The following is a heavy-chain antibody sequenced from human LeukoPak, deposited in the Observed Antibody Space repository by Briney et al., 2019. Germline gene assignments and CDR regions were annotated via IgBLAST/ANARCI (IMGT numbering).Heavy chain of an antibody. CDR2: ISGSGGST. CDR3: AKDGGYYYDSSEVDY. CDR1: GFTFSSYA. Sequence: GGSLRLSCAASGFTFSSYAMSWVRQAPGKGLEWVSAISGSGGSTYYADSVKGRFTISRDNSKNTLYLQMNSLRAEDTAVYYCAKDGGYYYDSSEVDYWGQGTLVTVSS. D-gene: IGHD3-22*01. V-gene: IGHV3-23*01. J-gene: IGHJ4*02.